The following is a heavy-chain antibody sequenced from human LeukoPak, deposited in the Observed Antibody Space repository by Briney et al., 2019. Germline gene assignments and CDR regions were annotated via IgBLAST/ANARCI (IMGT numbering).Heavy chain of an antibody. CDR1: GGTFSSYA. J-gene: IGHJ6*02. V-gene: IGHV1-69*04. CDR2: IIPIFGIA. D-gene: IGHD2-2*01. CDR3: ASDPSPPNFDMDV. Sequence: ASVKVSCKASGGTFSSYAISWVRQAHGQGLEWMGRIIPIFGIANYAQKFQGRVTITADKSTSTAYMELSSLRSEDTAVYYCASDPSPPNFDMDVWGQGTTVTVS.